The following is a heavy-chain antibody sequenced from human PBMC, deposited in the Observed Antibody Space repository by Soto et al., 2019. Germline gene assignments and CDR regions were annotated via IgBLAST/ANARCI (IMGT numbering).Heavy chain of an antibody. J-gene: IGHJ3*02. V-gene: IGHV3-48*03. Sequence: GGSLRLSCAASGFTFSSFEMNWVRQAPGKGLECVSYISSSGSTKYYAASVKGRFTISRDNAKNSLFLQMNSLRAEDTAVYYCAREGPADGLDIWGQGTMVTVSS. CDR1: GFTFSSFE. CDR2: ISSSGSTK. CDR3: AREGPADGLDI.